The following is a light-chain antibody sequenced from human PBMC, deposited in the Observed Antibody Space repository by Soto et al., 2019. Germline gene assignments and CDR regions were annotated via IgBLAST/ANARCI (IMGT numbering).Light chain of an antibody. J-gene: IGLJ2*01. CDR1: SSDVGGYSY. CDR3: TSYTSSGTRV. Sequence: QSALTQPASVSGPPGQSITISCTGTSSDVGGYSYVSWYQHHPGKAPKLMIYDVSNRPSGVSNRFSGSKSGNTASLTISGLQAEDEADYYCTSYTSSGTRVFGGGTKVTVL. CDR2: DVS. V-gene: IGLV2-14*03.